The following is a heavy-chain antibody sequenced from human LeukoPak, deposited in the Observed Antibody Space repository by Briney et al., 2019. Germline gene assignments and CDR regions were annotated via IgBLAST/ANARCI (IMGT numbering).Heavy chain of an antibody. Sequence: GASVKVSCKASRGTFSSYAISWVRQAPGQGLEWMGRIIPILGIANYAQKFQGRVTITADKSTSTAYMELSSLRSEDTAVYYCARTHSGSYSHDYWGQGTLVTVSS. CDR3: ARTHSGSYSHDY. V-gene: IGHV1-69*04. CDR1: RGTFSSYA. J-gene: IGHJ4*02. D-gene: IGHD3-10*01. CDR2: IIPILGIA.